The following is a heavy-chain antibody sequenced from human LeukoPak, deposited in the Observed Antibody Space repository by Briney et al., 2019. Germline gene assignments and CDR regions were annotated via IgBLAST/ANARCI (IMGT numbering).Heavy chain of an antibody. D-gene: IGHD2-8*01. J-gene: IGHJ4*02. CDR2: ISARGGGT. V-gene: IGHV3-23*01. Sequence: GGSLRLSCAASGFTFSNFAMSWVRQAPGRGLEWVSAISARGGGTYYADSVEGRFTVSRDNSKNTLYLQMDSLRADDTAVYYCTQDDPSNFEIHWGQGTLVTVSP. CDR1: GFTFSNFA. CDR3: TQDDPSNFEIH.